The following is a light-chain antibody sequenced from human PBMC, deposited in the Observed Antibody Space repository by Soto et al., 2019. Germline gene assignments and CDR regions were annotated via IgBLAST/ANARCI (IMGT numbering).Light chain of an antibody. V-gene: IGLV2-23*01. Sequence: QSALTQPASVSGSPGKSITISCTGTHSDVGSYNLVSWYQQHPGKAPKLIIYEDSKRPSGVSNRFSGSKSGYTASLTISGLEAEDEADYYCCSYAGSFSVIFGGGTKFTVL. CDR3: CSYAGSFSVI. CDR1: HSDVGSYNL. J-gene: IGLJ2*01. CDR2: EDS.